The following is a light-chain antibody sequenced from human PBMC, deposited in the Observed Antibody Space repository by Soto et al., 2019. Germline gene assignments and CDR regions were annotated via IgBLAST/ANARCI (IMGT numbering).Light chain of an antibody. CDR2: AAS. V-gene: IGKV1-39*01. Sequence: DIQMTQSPSTLSGSVGTRVTITCRASQTISSWLAWNQQKPGKAPKLVVYAASNLRSGVPSRFSGSGSGTDFTLTISSLQPEDFATYYCQQIHSTSSYTFGQGTKVDI. CDR3: QQIHSTSSYT. J-gene: IGKJ2*01. CDR1: QTISSW.